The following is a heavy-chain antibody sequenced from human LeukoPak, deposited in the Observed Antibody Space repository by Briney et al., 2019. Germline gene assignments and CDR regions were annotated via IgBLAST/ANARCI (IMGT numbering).Heavy chain of an antibody. Sequence: GGSLRLSCAASGFTFSSYAMSWVRQAPGKGLEWVANIKPDGGHQNYVDSVKGRFTISRDNAKNSLYLQMNSLRAEDTAVYYCARDWESFDYWGQGTLVTVSS. CDR2: IKPDGGHQ. CDR3: ARDWESFDY. V-gene: IGHV3-7*01. D-gene: IGHD1-26*01. CDR1: GFTFSSYA. J-gene: IGHJ4*02.